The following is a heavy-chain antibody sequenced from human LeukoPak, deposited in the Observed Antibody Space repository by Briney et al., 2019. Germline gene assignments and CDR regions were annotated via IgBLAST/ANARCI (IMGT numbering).Heavy chain of an antibody. CDR1: GGSISSGDYY. D-gene: IGHD3-22*01. CDR2: IYYSGST. CDR3: ASSPRHHYDSSGYYYRGNWFDP. J-gene: IGHJ5*02. V-gene: IGHV4-30-4*01. Sequence: SGTLSLTCAVSGGSISSGDYYWSWIRQPPGKGLEWIGYIYYSGSTYYNPSLKSRVTISVDTSKNQFSLKLSSVTAADTAVYYCASSPRHHYDSSGYYYRGNWFDPWGQGTLVTVSS.